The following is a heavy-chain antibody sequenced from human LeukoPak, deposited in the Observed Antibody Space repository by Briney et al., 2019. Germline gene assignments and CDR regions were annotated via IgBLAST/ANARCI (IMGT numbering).Heavy chain of an antibody. J-gene: IGHJ3*02. V-gene: IGHV3-23*01. CDR1: GFTFSSYA. CDR2: ISGSGSST. CDR3: AKDLSSGWPDAFDI. D-gene: IGHD6-19*01. Sequence: GGSLRVFCAASGFTFSSYAMSWVRQAPGKGLEWGSTISGSGSSTYYADSVKGRFTISRDNSKNTLYLQMNSLKAEDTAVFYCAKDLSSGWPDAFDIWGQGTMVTVSS.